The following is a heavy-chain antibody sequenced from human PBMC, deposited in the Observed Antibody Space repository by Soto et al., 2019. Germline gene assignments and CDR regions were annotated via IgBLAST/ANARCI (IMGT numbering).Heavy chain of an antibody. CDR1: GGSISSGGYS. CDR2: ISHSGST. D-gene: IGHD6-25*01. Sequence: SETLSLTCAVSGGSISSGGYSWSWIRQPPGKGLEWIGYISHSGSTYYNPSLKSRVTISVDTSKNQFSLKLSSVTAADTAVYYCARGPTKPYGSGDAFDIWGQGTMVTVSS. V-gene: IGHV4-30-2*01. CDR3: ARGPTKPYGSGDAFDI. J-gene: IGHJ3*02.